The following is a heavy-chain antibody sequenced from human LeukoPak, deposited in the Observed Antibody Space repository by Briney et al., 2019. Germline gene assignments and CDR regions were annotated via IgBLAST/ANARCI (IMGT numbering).Heavy chain of an antibody. D-gene: IGHD3-3*01. CDR1: GGSISSSSYY. V-gene: IGHV4-61*05. CDR2: IYYSGST. J-gene: IGHJ4*02. Sequence: SETLSLTCAVSGGSISSSSYYWGWIRQPPGKGLEWIGYIYYSGSTNYNPSLKSRVTISVDTSKNQFSLKLSSVTAADTAVYYCARVPLIYDFWSGYPYYFDYWGQGTLVTVSS. CDR3: ARVPLIYDFWSGYPYYFDY.